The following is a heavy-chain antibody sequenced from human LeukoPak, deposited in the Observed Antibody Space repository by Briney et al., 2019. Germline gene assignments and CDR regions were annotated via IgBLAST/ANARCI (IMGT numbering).Heavy chain of an antibody. CDR2: MQSTGNS. CDR3: ARDKRHSYGRYFAH. J-gene: IGHJ4*02. Sequence: SETLSLTCSVFGDPISTYHWNWIRKPPGKGLEWIAYMQSTGNSQYNPSLKSRVAMSVDTSKNQVVLNLSSVTAADTAVCYRARDKRHSYGRYFAHWGQGMLVAVSS. D-gene: IGHD5-18*01. CDR1: GDPISTYH. V-gene: IGHV4-59*01.